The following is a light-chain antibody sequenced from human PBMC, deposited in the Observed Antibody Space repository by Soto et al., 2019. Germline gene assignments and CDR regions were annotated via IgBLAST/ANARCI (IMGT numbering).Light chain of an antibody. Sequence: AIQMTQSPSPLSASGGDRVTIXXRASQGIRNDLGWYQQKPGKAPKXLIYAASSLQSGVPSRFSGSGSGTDFTLTISSLQPEDFATYYCLQDYNYPRTFGQGIKVDIK. CDR2: AAS. V-gene: IGKV1-6*01. CDR1: QGIRND. CDR3: LQDYNYPRT. J-gene: IGKJ1*01.